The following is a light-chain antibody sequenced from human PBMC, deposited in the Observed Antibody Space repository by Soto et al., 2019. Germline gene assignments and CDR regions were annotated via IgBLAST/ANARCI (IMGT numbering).Light chain of an antibody. Sequence: IVLTQSPGILSLSPGERATLSCRASQSVSSSNLAWYQQKPGQAPRLLIYSASTRATGIPARFSGSGSGTEFTLTISRLEPEDFAVYYCQQYDSSPKTFGQGTKVDIK. CDR1: QSVSSSN. CDR2: SAS. J-gene: IGKJ1*01. V-gene: IGKV3-20*01. CDR3: QQYDSSPKT.